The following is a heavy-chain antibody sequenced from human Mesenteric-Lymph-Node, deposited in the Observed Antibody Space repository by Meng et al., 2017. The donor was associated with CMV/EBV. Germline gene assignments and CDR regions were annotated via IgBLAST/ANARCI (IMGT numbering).Heavy chain of an antibody. J-gene: IGHJ3*02. V-gene: IGHV3-7*01. Sequence: GESLKISCAASGFIFSSYWMSWVRQAPGKGLEWVANIKNDGSEKHYVDSVKGRFTISRDNAKNSLYLQMNSLRAEDTAVYYCARGLRYCSSTSCYPDAFDIWGQGTMVTVSS. CDR1: GFIFSSYW. D-gene: IGHD2-2*01. CDR3: ARGLRYCSSTSCYPDAFDI. CDR2: IKNDGSEK.